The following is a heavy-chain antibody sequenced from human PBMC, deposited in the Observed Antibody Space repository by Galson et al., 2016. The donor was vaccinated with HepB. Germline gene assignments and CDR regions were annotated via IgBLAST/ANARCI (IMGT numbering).Heavy chain of an antibody. D-gene: IGHD1-1*01. CDR3: SRDLRNVERPDLTYYYGMDV. Sequence: SLRLSCAASGFTFSTYNMNRVRQTPGKGLEWVSSISGSGSYLYYADSVKGRFTISRDNANNSLYLHLSSLRAEDTAVYYCSRDLRNVERPDLTYYYGMDVWGQGTTVTVSS. CDR2: ISGSGSYL. J-gene: IGHJ6*02. CDR1: GFTFSTYN. V-gene: IGHV3-21*01.